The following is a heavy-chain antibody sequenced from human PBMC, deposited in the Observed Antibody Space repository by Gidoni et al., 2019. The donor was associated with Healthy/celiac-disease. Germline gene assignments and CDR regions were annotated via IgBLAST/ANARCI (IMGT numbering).Heavy chain of an antibody. D-gene: IGHD3-16*02. Sequence: QVQLVQSGAEVKKPGASVKVSCKASGYTFTGYSMHWVRQAPGQGLEWMGWINPNRGGTNYAQKFQGRVTMTRDTSISTAYMELSRLRSDGTAVYYCARDRVYDYVWGSYRAFDIWGQGTMVTVSS. CDR2: INPNRGGT. CDR3: ARDRVYDYVWGSYRAFDI. V-gene: IGHV1-2*02. J-gene: IGHJ3*02. CDR1: GYTFTGYS.